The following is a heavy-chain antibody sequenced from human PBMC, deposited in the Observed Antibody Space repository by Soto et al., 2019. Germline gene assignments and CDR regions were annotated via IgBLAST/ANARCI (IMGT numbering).Heavy chain of an antibody. J-gene: IGHJ4*02. CDR3: ARDSERGYSYGYLDY. D-gene: IGHD5-18*01. Sequence: QVQLVQSGAEVKKPGASVKVSCKASGYTFTSYYMHWVRQAPGQGLEWMGIINPSGGSTSYAQKFQGRVTMTRDTSTSTVYMELSSLRSEDTAVYYCARDSERGYSYGYLDYWGQGTLVTVSS. CDR1: GYTFTSYY. V-gene: IGHV1-46*01. CDR2: INPSGGST.